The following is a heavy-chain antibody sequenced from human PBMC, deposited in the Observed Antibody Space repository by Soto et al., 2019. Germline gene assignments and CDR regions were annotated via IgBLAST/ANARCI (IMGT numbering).Heavy chain of an antibody. D-gene: IGHD5-12*01. CDR1: GFTFSSYA. J-gene: IGHJ6*02. Sequence: QVQLVESGGGVVQPGRSLRLSCAASGFTFSSYAMHWVRQAPGKGLEWVAVISYDGSNNYYADSVKGRFTISRDNSKNTLYLQMNSLRAEDTAVYYCARSRRDGYNHYYYGMDVWGQGTTVTVSS. CDR2: ISYDGSNN. V-gene: IGHV3-30-3*01. CDR3: ARSRRDGYNHYYYGMDV.